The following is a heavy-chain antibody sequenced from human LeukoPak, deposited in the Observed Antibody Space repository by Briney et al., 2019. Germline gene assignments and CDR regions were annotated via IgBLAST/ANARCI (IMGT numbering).Heavy chain of an antibody. J-gene: IGHJ4*02. CDR2: LHGNGDET. V-gene: IGHV3-23*01. D-gene: IGHD6-19*01. CDR1: GVTFSSYA. CDR3: AGKRMAGTGYYFES. Sequence: GGSLRLSCAASGVTFSSYAMNWVRQAPGKGLEWVSSLHGNGDETHYADSVKGRFTISRDNSKATLYLQMNSLRADDTALYYCAGKRMAGTGYYFESWGQGTLATVSS.